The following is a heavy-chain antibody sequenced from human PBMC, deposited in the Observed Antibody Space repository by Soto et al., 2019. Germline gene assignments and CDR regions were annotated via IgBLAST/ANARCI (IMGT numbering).Heavy chain of an antibody. CDR2: IYYSGST. V-gene: IGHV4-30-4*01. J-gene: IGHJ4*02. Sequence: SETLSLTCTGSGGSISSGDYYWSWIRQPPGKGLEWIGYIYYSGSTYYNPSLKSRVTISVDTSKNQFSLKLSSVTAADTAVYYCVRFWPPTYSEALTDYTDAFDYWGQGTLVTVSS. CDR1: GGSISSGDYY. CDR3: VRFWPPTYSEALTDYTDAFDY. D-gene: IGHD3-9*01.